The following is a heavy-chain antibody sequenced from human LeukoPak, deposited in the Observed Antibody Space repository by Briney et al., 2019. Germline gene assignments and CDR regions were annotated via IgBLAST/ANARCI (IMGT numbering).Heavy chain of an antibody. Sequence: PSETLSLTCNVSTMSIKNYYWSWIRQFPGKGLEWIGYIFDSGTTNYNPSLKSRVTMSVDTSKNQFSLKLSSVTAADTAVYYCARVRYDSSGYYLAGNYYFDYWGQGTLVTVSS. J-gene: IGHJ4*02. D-gene: IGHD3-22*01. CDR2: IFDSGTT. V-gene: IGHV4-59*01. CDR1: TMSIKNYY. CDR3: ARVRYDSSGYYLAGNYYFDY.